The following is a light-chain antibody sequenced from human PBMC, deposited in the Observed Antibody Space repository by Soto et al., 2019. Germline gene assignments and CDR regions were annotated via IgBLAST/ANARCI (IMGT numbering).Light chain of an antibody. CDR1: QSISSY. J-gene: IGKJ5*01. Sequence: DIQMTQSPSSLSASVRERFTITCRASQSISSYLNWYQQKPGKAPKLLIYAASSLQRGVPSRFSGSGSGTDFTLTISSLQPEDFATYYCQQSYSIPITFGQGTRLEIK. CDR2: AAS. V-gene: IGKV1-39*01. CDR3: QQSYSIPIT.